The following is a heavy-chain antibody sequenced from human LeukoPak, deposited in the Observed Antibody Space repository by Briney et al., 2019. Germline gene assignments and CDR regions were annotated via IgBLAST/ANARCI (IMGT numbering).Heavy chain of an antibody. J-gene: IGHJ4*02. Sequence: SETLSLTCAVYGGSFSGYYWSWIRQPPGKGLEWMGEINHNGSTHYNPSLKSRVNISLDASKNQFYVQLNSVTAAHTAVYYCARHYPGLYYFDFWGQGTLVSVSS. CDR1: GGSFSGYY. V-gene: IGHV4-34*01. CDR3: ARHYPGLYYFDF. CDR2: INHNGST. D-gene: IGHD1-26*01.